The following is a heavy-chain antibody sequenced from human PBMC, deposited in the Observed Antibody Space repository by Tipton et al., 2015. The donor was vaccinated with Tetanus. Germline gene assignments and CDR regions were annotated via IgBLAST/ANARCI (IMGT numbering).Heavy chain of an antibody. V-gene: IGHV4-4*08. CDR3: ASLPQIWFGDLFDY. CDR1: GGSINPYY. Sequence: GLVKPSETLSLTCSVSGGSINPYYWSWIRQPPGKGLEWIGNIYSSGSTYYNPSLKSRVTMSVDTSKNQFSLKLSSVTAADTAVYYCASLPQIWFGDLFDYWGQGVLVTVSS. J-gene: IGHJ4*02. D-gene: IGHD3-10*01. CDR2: IYSSGST.